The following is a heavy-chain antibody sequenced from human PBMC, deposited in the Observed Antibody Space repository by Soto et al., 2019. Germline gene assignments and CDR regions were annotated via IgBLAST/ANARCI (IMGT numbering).Heavy chain of an antibody. CDR1: GGSISSGGYY. Sequence: QVQLQESGPGLVKPSQTLSLTCTVSGGSISSGGYYWSWIRQHPGKGLEWIGYIYYSRSTYYNPSLKGRVTLSVDTSKNQFSLKLSSVTAADTAVYYCASEADFRGIDIWGQGTMVTVSS. D-gene: IGHD3-10*01. CDR3: ASEADFRGIDI. V-gene: IGHV4-31*03. CDR2: IYYSRST. J-gene: IGHJ3*02.